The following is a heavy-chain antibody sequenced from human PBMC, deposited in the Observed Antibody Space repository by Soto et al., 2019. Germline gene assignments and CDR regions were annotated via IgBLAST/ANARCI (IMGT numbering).Heavy chain of an antibody. Sequence: QVQLQESGPGLVKPSQTLSLTCTVSGGSISSGGYYWSWIRQHPGKGLEWIGYIYYSGSTYYNPSLKSRVTISVDTSKNQFSLKLSSVTAADTAVHYCARSRMVRGVISRGVDYWGQGTLVTVSS. CDR2: IYYSGST. D-gene: IGHD3-10*01. J-gene: IGHJ4*02. V-gene: IGHV4-31*03. CDR3: ARSRMVRGVISRGVDY. CDR1: GGSISSGGYY.